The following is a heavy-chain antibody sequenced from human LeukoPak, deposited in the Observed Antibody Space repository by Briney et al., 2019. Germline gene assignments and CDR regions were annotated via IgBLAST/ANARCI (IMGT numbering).Heavy chain of an antibody. D-gene: IGHD1-14*01. Sequence: ASVKVSCKASGYTFSNYFMNWVRQAPGQGLEWMGWINTNTGNPTYAQGFTGRFVFSLDTSVSMAYLQISGLKAEDTAVYYCARLGTPTFYYYMDVWGKGTTVTVSS. CDR2: INTNTGNP. J-gene: IGHJ6*03. V-gene: IGHV7-4-1*04. CDR3: ARLGTPTFYYYMDV. CDR1: GYTFSNYF.